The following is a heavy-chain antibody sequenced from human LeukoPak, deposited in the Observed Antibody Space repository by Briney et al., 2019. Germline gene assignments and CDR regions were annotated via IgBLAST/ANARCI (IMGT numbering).Heavy chain of an antibody. CDR1: GGSISSSNW. CDR3: ARGLVAGIRGGEGPFGN. CDR2: IYHSGST. Sequence: SETLSLTCAVSGGSISSSNWWSWVRQPPGKGLEWIGEIYHSGSTNYNPSLKSRVTISVDKSKNQFSLKLSSVTAADTAVYYCARGLVAGIRGGEGPFGNWGQGTLVTVSS. V-gene: IGHV4-4*02. J-gene: IGHJ4*02. D-gene: IGHD6-19*01.